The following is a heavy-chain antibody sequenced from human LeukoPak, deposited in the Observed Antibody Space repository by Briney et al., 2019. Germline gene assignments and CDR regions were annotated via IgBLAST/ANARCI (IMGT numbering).Heavy chain of an antibody. V-gene: IGHV4-4*07. D-gene: IGHD2/OR15-2a*01. J-gene: IGHJ2*01. CDR2: IYTSGST. CDR1: GGSISSYY. Sequence: SETLSLTCTVSGGSISSYYWSWIRQPAGKGLEWIGRIYTSGSTNYNPSLKSRVTMSVDPSKNQFSLKLSSVTAADTAVYYCARRKGPKSRAGSSYWYFDLWGRGTLVTVSS. CDR3: ARRKGPKSRAGSSYWYFDL.